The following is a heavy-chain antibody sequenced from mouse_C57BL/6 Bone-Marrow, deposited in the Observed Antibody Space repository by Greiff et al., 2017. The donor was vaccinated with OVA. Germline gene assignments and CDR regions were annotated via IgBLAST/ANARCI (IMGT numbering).Heavy chain of an antibody. CDR3: TRLYDYDSWFAY. J-gene: IGHJ3*01. V-gene: IGHV14-4*01. Sequence: VQLQQSGAELVRPGASVKLPCTASGFNITDDYMHWVKQRPEQGLEWIGWIGPENGDTEYASKFQGKATITADTSSNTAYLQLSSLTSEDTAVYYCTRLYDYDSWFAYWGQGTLVTVSA. CDR1: GFNITDDY. D-gene: IGHD2-4*01. CDR2: IGPENGDT.